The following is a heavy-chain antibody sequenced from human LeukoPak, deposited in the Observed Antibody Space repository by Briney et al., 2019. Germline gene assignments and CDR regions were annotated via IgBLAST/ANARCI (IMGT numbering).Heavy chain of an antibody. CDR3: TRGQSYCGADCYSD. CDR1: GFSVSNYY. V-gene: IGHV3-66*01. J-gene: IGHJ4*02. D-gene: IGHD2-21*02. Sequence: GWSLRLSCAASGFSVSNYYMSWVRQPPGQGLEWVSVMYTGGGRYYGDSVKGRFTISRDNSKNTVFLQMNSLRVEDTALYYCTRGQSYCGADCYSDWGQGTLVTVSS. CDR2: MYTGGGR.